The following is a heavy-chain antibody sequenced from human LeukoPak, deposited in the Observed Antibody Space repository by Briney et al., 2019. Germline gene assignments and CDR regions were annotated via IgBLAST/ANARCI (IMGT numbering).Heavy chain of an antibody. V-gene: IGHV4-34*01. J-gene: IGHJ5*02. CDR3: ARERGRPIFGVVKHWFDP. D-gene: IGHD3-3*01. Sequence: SETLSLTCAVYGGPFNGYYWSWIRQPPGKGLEWIGEINHSGSTNYNPSLKSRVTISLETSKNLFSLKLSSVTAADTAVYYCARERGRPIFGVVKHWFDPWGQGNLVTVSS. CDR2: INHSGST. CDR1: GGPFNGYY.